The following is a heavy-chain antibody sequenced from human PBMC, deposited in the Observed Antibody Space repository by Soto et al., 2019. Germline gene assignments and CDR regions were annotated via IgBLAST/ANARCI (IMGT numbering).Heavy chain of an antibody. Sequence: LTCTVSGGSISSVDYYWSWIRQPPGKGLEWIGYIYYSGSTYYNPSLKSRLTISVDTSKNQFSLRLSSVTAADTAVYYCVRTQTSVTTYYFDYWGQGTLVTVSS. CDR2: IYYSGST. CDR3: VRTQTSVTTYYFDY. D-gene: IGHD4-17*01. CDR1: GGSISSVDYY. J-gene: IGHJ4*02. V-gene: IGHV4-30-4*01.